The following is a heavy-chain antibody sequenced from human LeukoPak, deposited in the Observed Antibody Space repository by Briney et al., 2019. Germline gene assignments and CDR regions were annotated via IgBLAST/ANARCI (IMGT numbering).Heavy chain of an antibody. CDR3: ARVIAVSAQYFDY. CDR1: GFTFSDYY. D-gene: IGHD6-19*01. V-gene: IGHV3-11*01. J-gene: IGHJ4*02. Sequence: GGSLRLSCAASGFTFSDYYMSWIRQAPGKELQWVSYISSRGSIIYYADSVKGRFTISRDNAKNSLYLQMNSLRAEDTAVYYCARVIAVSAQYFDYWGQGTLVTVSS. CDR2: ISSRGSII.